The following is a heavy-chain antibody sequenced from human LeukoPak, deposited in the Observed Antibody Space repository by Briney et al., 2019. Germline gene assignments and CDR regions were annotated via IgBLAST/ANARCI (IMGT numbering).Heavy chain of an antibody. Sequence: PGGSLRLSCAASEFTFSNYGMHWVRQAPGKGLEWVAVSWYDGSTKYYADSVKGRFSISRDNSKNTVSLQMSSLRPEDTAVYYCARDIGGSYSQGLDHWGQGTLVTVSS. D-gene: IGHD1-26*01. CDR3: ARDIGGSYSQGLDH. CDR2: SWYDGSTK. V-gene: IGHV3-33*01. CDR1: EFTFSNYG. J-gene: IGHJ4*02.